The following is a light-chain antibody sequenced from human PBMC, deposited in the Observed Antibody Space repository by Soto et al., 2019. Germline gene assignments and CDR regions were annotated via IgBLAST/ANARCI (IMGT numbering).Light chain of an antibody. V-gene: IGKV3-15*01. CDR2: GAT. CDR1: QSVSSD. J-gene: IGKJ1*01. CDR3: QQYNTWPRR. Sequence: ETVMTQSPATLSVSPGERATLSCRASQSVSSDLAWYQQKPGQAPRLLIFGATTRATSIPARFTGSRSGTEFTLTISSLQSEDFAVYYCQQYNTWPRRFGQGTKVESK.